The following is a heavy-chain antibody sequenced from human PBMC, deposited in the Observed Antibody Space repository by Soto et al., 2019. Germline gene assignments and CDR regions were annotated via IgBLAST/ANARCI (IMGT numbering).Heavy chain of an antibody. V-gene: IGHV3-23*01. CDR1: GFTFSSYS. J-gene: IGHJ6*02. Sequence: PGGSLRLSCAASGFTFSSYSMSWVRQAPGKGLEWVSGFRSGGDDDTTYYADSVRGRFTISRDNSKNTLFLQMNSLRAEDTAVYYCAKGHVPNYDILADMDVWGQGTTVTVSS. D-gene: IGHD3-9*01. CDR2: FRSGGDDDTT. CDR3: AKGHVPNYDILADMDV.